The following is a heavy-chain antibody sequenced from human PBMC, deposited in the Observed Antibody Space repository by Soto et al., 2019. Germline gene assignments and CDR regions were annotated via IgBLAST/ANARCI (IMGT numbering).Heavy chain of an antibody. Sequence: QVQLMQSGAEVKKPGASVKVSCTASGYTLTTNYMHWVRQASGQGLEWVAMINTRSNGNTKYAQKFEGRAYVISDPSTSTVYMELNSLSSDDTAVFYCARGEVTSRRWSFDFWGQGTLVTVSS. CDR3: ARGEVTSRRWSFDF. V-gene: IGHV1-46*03. CDR2: INTRSNGNT. D-gene: IGHD6-13*01. J-gene: IGHJ4*02. CDR1: GYTLTTNY.